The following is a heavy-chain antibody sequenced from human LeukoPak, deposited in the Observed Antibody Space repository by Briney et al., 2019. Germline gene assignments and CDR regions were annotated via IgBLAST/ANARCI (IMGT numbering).Heavy chain of an antibody. D-gene: IGHD6-19*01. Sequence: PGGSLRLSCAASGFTFDDYGMSWVRQAPGKGLEWVSGINWNGGSTGYADSVKGRFTISRDNAKNSLYLQMNSLRAEDTALYYCARASSGWEYGAECFQHWGQGTLVTVSS. CDR1: GFTFDDYG. CDR2: INWNGGST. J-gene: IGHJ1*01. V-gene: IGHV3-20*04. CDR3: ARASSGWEYGAECFQH.